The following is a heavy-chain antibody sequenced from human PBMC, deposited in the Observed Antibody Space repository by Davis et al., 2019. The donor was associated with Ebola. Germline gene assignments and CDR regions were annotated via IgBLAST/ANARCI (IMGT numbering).Heavy chain of an antibody. CDR1: GRSISSYY. CDR2: IYYSGST. J-gene: IGHJ4*02. V-gene: IGHV4-59*01. Sequence: PSETLSLTCTVAGRSISSYYWSWIRQPPGKGLEWIGYIYYSGSTNYNPSLKSRVTISVDTSKNQFSLKLSSVTAADTAVYYCARGDGAYFDWASFDYWGQGTLVTVSS. D-gene: IGHD3-9*01. CDR3: ARGDGAYFDWASFDY.